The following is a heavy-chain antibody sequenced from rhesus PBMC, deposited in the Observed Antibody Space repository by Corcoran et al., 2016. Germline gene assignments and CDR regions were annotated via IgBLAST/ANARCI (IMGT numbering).Heavy chain of an antibody. Sequence: EVQLVESGGGLVQPGGSLRISCEASGFTFSYYDMDWVRQAPGRGGGCVSYISYTGKTRYYPASVKGRFTIARDNAKNSLSLQMSSLRADDTAVYYCARHDYAVWGQGVLVTVSS. V-gene: IGHV3-136*01. J-gene: IGHJ4*01. CDR2: ISYTGKTR. D-gene: IGHD4-29*01. CDR3: ARHDYAV. CDR1: GFTFSYYD.